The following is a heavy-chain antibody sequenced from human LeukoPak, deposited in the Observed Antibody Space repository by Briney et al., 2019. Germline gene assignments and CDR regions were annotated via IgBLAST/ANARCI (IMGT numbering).Heavy chain of an antibody. J-gene: IGHJ6*03. CDR3: AKGSKGVVITRDYYMDV. CDR1: GFTFSSYG. D-gene: IGHD3-3*01. Sequence: GGSLRLSCAASGFTFSSYGMHWVRQAPGKGLEWVAVISYDGSNKYYADSVKGRFTISRDNSKNTLYLQMNSLRAEDTAVYYCAKGSKGVVITRDYYMDVWGKGATVTISS. V-gene: IGHV3-30*18. CDR2: ISYDGSNK.